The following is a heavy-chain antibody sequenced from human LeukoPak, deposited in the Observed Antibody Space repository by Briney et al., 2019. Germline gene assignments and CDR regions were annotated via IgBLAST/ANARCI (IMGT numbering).Heavy chain of an antibody. CDR1: GGSIINYY. J-gene: IGHJ4*02. Sequence: SETLSLTCTVSGGSIINYYWSWIRQPPGKGLEWIGYIYYSGSTNYNPSLKSRVTISLDTSKNQFSLKLSSVTAADTAVYYCARGRSYGFDFDSWGPGTLVIVSS. CDR3: ARGRSYGFDFDS. V-gene: IGHV4-59*01. D-gene: IGHD5-18*01. CDR2: IYYSGST.